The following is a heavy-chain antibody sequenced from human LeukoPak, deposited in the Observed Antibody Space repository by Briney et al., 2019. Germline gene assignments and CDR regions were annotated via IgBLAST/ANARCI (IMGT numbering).Heavy chain of an antibody. D-gene: IGHD5-12*01. Sequence: GGSLRLSCSASGFTLSNFWIHWVRQAPGKGLVWVSRINTDGSSTNYADSVKGRFAVSRDNAKNTLYLQMNSLRAEDTAVYYCAKVMDRDIVATIRLGSQYYFDYWGQGTLVTVSS. CDR3: AKVMDRDIVATIRLGSQYYFDY. CDR1: GFTLSNFW. V-gene: IGHV3-74*01. J-gene: IGHJ4*02. CDR2: INTDGSST.